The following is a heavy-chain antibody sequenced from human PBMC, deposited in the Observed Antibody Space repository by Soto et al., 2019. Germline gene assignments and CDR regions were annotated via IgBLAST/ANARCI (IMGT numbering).Heavy chain of an antibody. D-gene: IGHD2-8*01. CDR2: INHGGST. Sequence: SETLSLTCTVYDGSFSGYYWTWIRQSPGKGLEWIGDINHGGSTYYNPSLKSRVTISVDTSKNQFSLKLSSVTAADTPVYYCGRATGGFCIKVVAYATWFAPGGRETLFTVS. CDR3: GRATGGFCIKVVAYATWFAP. CDR1: DGSFSGYY. J-gene: IGHJ5*02. V-gene: IGHV4-34*01.